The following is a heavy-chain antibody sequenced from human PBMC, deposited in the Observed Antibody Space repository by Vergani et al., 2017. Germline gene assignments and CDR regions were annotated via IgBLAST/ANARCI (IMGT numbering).Heavy chain of an antibody. V-gene: IGHV1-69*17. J-gene: IGHJ4*02. D-gene: IGHD6-13*01. Sequence: QVQLVQSGAEVKKPGSSVKVSCKASGGTFSSYAISWVRQAPGQGLEWMGGIIPIFGIANYAQKFQGRVTMTADKSTSTAYMELSSLRSEDTAVYYCAGEVGIAAASNYFDYWGQGTLVTVSS. CDR3: AGEVGIAAASNYFDY. CDR2: IIPIFGIA. CDR1: GGTFSSYA.